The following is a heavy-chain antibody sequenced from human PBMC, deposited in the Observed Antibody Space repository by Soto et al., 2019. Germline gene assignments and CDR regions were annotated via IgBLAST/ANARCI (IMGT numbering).Heavy chain of an antibody. CDR1: GGSITNTY. CDR3: ARVYNWNYSL. CDR2: IHHSGSA. D-gene: IGHD1-1*01. V-gene: IGHV4-59*01. Sequence: SETLSLTCTVSGGSITNTYWSWIRQPPGKGLEWIGYIHHSGSANYNPSLQSRVTISVDPSKSQFSLKLSSVTAADTAVYYCARVYNWNYSLWGQGTLVTVSS. J-gene: IGHJ4*02.